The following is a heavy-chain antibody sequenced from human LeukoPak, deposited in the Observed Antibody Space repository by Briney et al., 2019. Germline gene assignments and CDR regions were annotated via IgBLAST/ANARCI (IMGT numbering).Heavy chain of an antibody. CDR3: ARVPVGYGYSFHYYYGMDV. CDR1: GGSFSGYY. J-gene: IGHJ6*02. D-gene: IGHD3-22*01. Sequence: PSETLSLTCAVYGGSFSGYYWSWIRQPPGKGLEWIGEINHSGSTNYNPSLKSRVTISVDTSKNQFSLKLSSVTAADTAVYYCARVPVGYGYSFHYYYGMDVWGQGTTVTVSS. CDR2: INHSGST. V-gene: IGHV4-34*01.